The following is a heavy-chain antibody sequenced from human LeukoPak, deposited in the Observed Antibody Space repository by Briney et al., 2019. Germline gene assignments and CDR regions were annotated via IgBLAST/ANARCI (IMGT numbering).Heavy chain of an antibody. D-gene: IGHD5-12*01. CDR2: IYSGGNT. CDR1: GFTVSSNC. V-gene: IGHV3-66*01. Sequence: PGGSLRLSCAASGFTVSSNCMSWVRQAPGKGLEWVSVIYSGGNTYYADSVKGRFTISRDNSKNTLNLQMNSLRAEDTAVYYCAKSRSGSANYYFDNWGPGTLVSVSS. CDR3: AKSRSGSANYYFDN. J-gene: IGHJ4*02.